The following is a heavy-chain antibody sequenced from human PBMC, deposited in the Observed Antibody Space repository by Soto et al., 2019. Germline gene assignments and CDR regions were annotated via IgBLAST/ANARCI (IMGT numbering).Heavy chain of an antibody. CDR3: ASNSYGYIFYDS. CDR2: IYYSGST. D-gene: IGHD5-18*01. V-gene: IGHV4-30-4*01. Sequence: QVQLQESGPGLVKPSQTLSLTCTVSGGSISSGDNYWSWIRQPPGKGLEWIGSIYYSGSTSYNPSLKCRVTISVDTSKNQFSLKLTSVTSADTAVYYCASNSYGYIFYDSWGQGTLVTVSS. J-gene: IGHJ4*02. CDR1: GGSISSGDNY.